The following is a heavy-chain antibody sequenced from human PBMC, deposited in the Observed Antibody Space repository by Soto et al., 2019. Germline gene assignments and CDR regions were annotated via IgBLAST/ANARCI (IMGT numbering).Heavy chain of an antibody. CDR1: GFTFSNAW. J-gene: IGHJ3*02. D-gene: IGHD3-3*01. V-gene: IGHV3-15*01. CDR3: TTASRFLEWYDAFDI. CDR2: IKSKTDGGTT. Sequence: GGSLRLSCAASGFTFSNAWMSWVRQAPGKGLEWVGRIKSKTDGGTTDYAAPVKGRFTISRDDSKNTLYLQMNSLKTEDTAVYYCTTASRFLEWYDAFDIWGQGTMVTVSS.